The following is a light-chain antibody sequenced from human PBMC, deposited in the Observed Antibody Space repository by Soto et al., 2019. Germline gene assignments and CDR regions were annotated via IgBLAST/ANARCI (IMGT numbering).Light chain of an antibody. V-gene: IGLV1-44*01. Sequence: QSVLTQSPSASGTPGQRVTISCSGSSSNIGSNTVNWYQQLPGTAPKLLIYSNNQRPSGVPDRFSGSKSGTSASLAISGLQSEDEADYYCAAWDDSLVYVFGTGTKVTVL. CDR1: SSNIGSNT. CDR2: SNN. J-gene: IGLJ1*01. CDR3: AAWDDSLVYV.